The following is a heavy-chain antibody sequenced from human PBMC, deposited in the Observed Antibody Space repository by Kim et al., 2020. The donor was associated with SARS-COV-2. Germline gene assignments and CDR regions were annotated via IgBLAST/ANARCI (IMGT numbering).Heavy chain of an antibody. D-gene: IGHD1-7*01. V-gene: IGHV3-23*01. CDR3: AKDDWDWNYRFGY. Sequence: ADPVKGRFTTSRNNSKNALYLQMNSLRAEDTAVYYCAKDDWDWNYRFGYWGQGTLVTVSS. J-gene: IGHJ4*02.